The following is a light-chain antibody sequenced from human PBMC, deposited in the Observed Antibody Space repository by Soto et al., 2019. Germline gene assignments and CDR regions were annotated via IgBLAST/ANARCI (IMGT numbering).Light chain of an antibody. Sequence: EIVLTQSPDTLSLSPGERATLSCRASQSVSASYLAWYQHKPGQAPRLLMYGASRRATGIPDRFSGSGSGTDFTLTISSLEPEDFAVYYCQQRLSWPITFGQGTRLEI. V-gene: IGKV3D-20*02. CDR2: GAS. CDR1: QSVSASY. J-gene: IGKJ5*01. CDR3: QQRLSWPIT.